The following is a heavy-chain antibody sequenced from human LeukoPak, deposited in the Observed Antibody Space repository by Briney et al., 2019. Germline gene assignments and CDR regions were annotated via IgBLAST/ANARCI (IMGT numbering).Heavy chain of an antibody. J-gene: IGHJ4*02. CDR1: GFTFSGYS. CDR3: ARDTCYYFDY. CDR2: ISSSSSYI. Sequence: GGSLRLSSAASGFTFSGYSMNWVRQAPGKGREWVSSISSSSSYIDYVDSGKGRFTITRDNEKNTLYLQMTSVKAEDTAVYYCARDTCYYFDYWGQGTLVTVSS. V-gene: IGHV3-21*01. D-gene: IGHD2-15*01.